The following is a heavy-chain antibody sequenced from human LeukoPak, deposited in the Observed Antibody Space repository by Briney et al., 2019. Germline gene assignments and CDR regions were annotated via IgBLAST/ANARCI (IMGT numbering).Heavy chain of an antibody. CDR3: ARERTGARPFDY. V-gene: IGHV1-69*05. Sequence: ASVKVSCKASGGTFSSYAISWVRQAPGQGLEWMGGIIPIFGTANYAQKFQGRVTMTRNTSISTAYMELSSLRSEDTAVYYCARERTGARPFDYWGQGTLVTVSS. CDR2: IIPIFGTA. J-gene: IGHJ4*02. D-gene: IGHD1-14*01. CDR1: GGTFSSYA.